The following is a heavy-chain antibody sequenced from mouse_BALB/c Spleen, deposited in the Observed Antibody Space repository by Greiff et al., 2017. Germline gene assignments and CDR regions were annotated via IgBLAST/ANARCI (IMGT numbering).Heavy chain of an antibody. CDR1: GYAFTNYL. V-gene: IGHV1-54*01. J-gene: IGHJ3*01. CDR3: AREYGNLFAY. D-gene: IGHD2-10*02. CDR2: INPGSGGT. Sequence: QVQLQQSGAELVRPGTSVKVSCKASGYAFTNYLIEWVKQRPGQGLEWIGVINPGSGGTNYNEKFKGKATLTADKSSSTAYMQLSSLTSDDSAVYFCAREYGNLFAYWGQGTLVTVSA.